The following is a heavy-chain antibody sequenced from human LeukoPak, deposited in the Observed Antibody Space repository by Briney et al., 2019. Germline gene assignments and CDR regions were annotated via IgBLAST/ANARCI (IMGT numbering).Heavy chain of an antibody. CDR3: ARIQVVAATSGFDY. CDR1: GFTFSSYW. V-gene: IGHV3-7*01. J-gene: IGHJ4*02. CDR2: IKQDGSEK. D-gene: IGHD2-15*01. Sequence: GGSLRLSCAASGFTFSSYWMSWVRQAPGKGLEWVANIKQDGSEKYYVDSVKGRFTISRDNAKNSLYLQMHSLRAEDTAVYYCARIQVVAATSGFDYWGQGTLVTVSS.